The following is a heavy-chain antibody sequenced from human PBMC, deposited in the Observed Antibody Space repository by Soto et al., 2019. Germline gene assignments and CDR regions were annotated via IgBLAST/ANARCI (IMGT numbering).Heavy chain of an antibody. J-gene: IGHJ6*02. CDR2: ISSSSSYI. Sequence: EVQLVESGGGLVKPGGSLRLSCAASGFTFSSYSMNWVRQAPGKGLEWVSSISSSSSYIYYADSVKGRFTISRDNAKNSLYLQMNSLRAEDTAVYYCARYDLWSGYSSPNYGMDVWGQGTTVTVSS. CDR3: ARYDLWSGYSSPNYGMDV. CDR1: GFTFSSYS. V-gene: IGHV3-21*01. D-gene: IGHD3-3*01.